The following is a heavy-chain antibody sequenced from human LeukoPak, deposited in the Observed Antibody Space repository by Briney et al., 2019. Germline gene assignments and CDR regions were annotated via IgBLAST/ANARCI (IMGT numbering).Heavy chain of an antibody. CDR3: ARVLNAYYYDSSGYFDH. D-gene: IGHD3-22*01. CDR2: ISYDGSNK. V-gene: IGHV3-30-3*01. Sequence: GGSLRLSCAASGFTFSSYAMHWVRQAPGKGLEWVAVISYDGSNKYYADSVKGRFTISRDNSKNTLYLQMNSLRAEDTAVYYCARVLNAYYYDSSGYFDHWGQGTLVTVSS. CDR1: GFTFSSYA. J-gene: IGHJ4*02.